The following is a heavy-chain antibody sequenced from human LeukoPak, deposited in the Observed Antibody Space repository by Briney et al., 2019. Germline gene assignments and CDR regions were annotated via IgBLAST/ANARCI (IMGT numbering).Heavy chain of an antibody. Sequence: PSETLSLTCTVSGGSISSYYWSWIRQPPGKGLEWIGYIYYSGSTNYNPSLKSRVTISVDTSKNQFSLKLSSVTAADTAVYYCARECVIAAAYGWFDPWGQGTLVTVSS. J-gene: IGHJ5*02. D-gene: IGHD6-13*01. CDR3: ARECVIAAAYGWFDP. CDR2: IYYSGST. CDR1: GGSISSYY. V-gene: IGHV4-59*01.